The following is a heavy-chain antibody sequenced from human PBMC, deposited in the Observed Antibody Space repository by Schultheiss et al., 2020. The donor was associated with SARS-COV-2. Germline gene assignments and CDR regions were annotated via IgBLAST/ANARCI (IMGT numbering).Heavy chain of an antibody. D-gene: IGHD3-16*01. J-gene: IGHJ4*02. CDR1: GFTFSSYE. CDR3: GRGPGQIIQY. Sequence: GGSLRLSCAASGFTFSSYEMNWVRQAPGKGLEYVSAISSNGGSTYYADSVKGRFTIARDNSKNTLYLQMNSLRAEDTAVYYCGRGPGQIIQYWGQGTLVTFSS. V-gene: IGHV3-64*02. CDR2: ISSNGGST.